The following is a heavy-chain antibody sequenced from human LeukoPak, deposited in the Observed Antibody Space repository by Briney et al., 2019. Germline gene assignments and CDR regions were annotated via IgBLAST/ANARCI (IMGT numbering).Heavy chain of an antibody. Sequence: SETLSLTCTVSGGSISSSNYYWGWVRQPPGKGLEWIATIYYIGSSYYNPSLKSRVTISVDTSKNQFSLKLSSVTAADTAVYYCARLAQGSGTYGFDYWGQGTLVTVSS. CDR2: IYYIGSS. CDR3: ARLAQGSGTYGFDY. J-gene: IGHJ4*02. V-gene: IGHV4-39*01. D-gene: IGHD3-10*01. CDR1: GGSISSSNYY.